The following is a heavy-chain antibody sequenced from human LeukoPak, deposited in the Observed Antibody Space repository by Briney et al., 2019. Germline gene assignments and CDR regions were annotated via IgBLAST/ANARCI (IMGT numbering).Heavy chain of an antibody. Sequence: GGSLRLSCAASGFIFSSYAMSWVRQAPGKGLEWVSGISGSGGNTYKADSVKGRFTISRDNSKNTLYLQMNSLRAEDTAVYYCAKGLTGDPYYYYYMDVWGKGTTVTVSS. CDR2: ISGSGGNT. V-gene: IGHV3-23*01. J-gene: IGHJ6*03. CDR1: GFIFSSYA. CDR3: AKGLTGDPYYYYYMDV. D-gene: IGHD7-27*01.